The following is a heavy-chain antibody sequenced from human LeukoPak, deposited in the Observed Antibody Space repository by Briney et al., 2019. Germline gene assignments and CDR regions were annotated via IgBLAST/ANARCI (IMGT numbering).Heavy chain of an antibody. CDR1: GFTVSSNY. Sequence: GGSLRLSCAASGFTVSSNYMSWVRQAPGRGLEWVSVIYSGGSTYYADSVKGRFTISRDNSKNTLYLQMNSLRAEDTAVYYCAKDPQTRIAARYFDYWGQGTLVTVSS. CDR3: AKDPQTRIAARYFDY. V-gene: IGHV3-53*05. CDR2: IYSGGST. J-gene: IGHJ4*02. D-gene: IGHD6-6*01.